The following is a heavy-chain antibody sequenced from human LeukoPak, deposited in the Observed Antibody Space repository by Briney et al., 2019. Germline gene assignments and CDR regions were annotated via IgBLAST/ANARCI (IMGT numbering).Heavy chain of an antibody. CDR3: AKGRGAYEFYFDY. V-gene: IGHV3-30*02. D-gene: IGHD5-12*01. CDR2: IRYDGSNK. J-gene: IGHJ4*02. CDR1: GFTFSSYG. Sequence: GGSLRLSCAASGFTFSSYGMNWFRQAPGKGLEWVAFIRYDGSNKYYADSVKGRFTISRDNSKNTLYLQMNTLRTEDTAVYYCAKGRGAYEFYFDYWGQGTLVTASS.